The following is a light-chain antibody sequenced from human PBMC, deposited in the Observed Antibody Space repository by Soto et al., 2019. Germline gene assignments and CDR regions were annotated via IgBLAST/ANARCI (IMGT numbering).Light chain of an antibody. Sequence: DIQMTQSPSTLSASVGDRVTITCRASQSISSWLAWYQQKPGKAPKLLIYDASSLESGVPSRFSGSGSGTEFTLTISSLQSEDFAVYFCQQYDSWPPPWTFGQGTKVDI. CDR1: QSISSW. CDR3: QQYDSWPPPWT. V-gene: IGKV1-5*01. CDR2: DAS. J-gene: IGKJ1*01.